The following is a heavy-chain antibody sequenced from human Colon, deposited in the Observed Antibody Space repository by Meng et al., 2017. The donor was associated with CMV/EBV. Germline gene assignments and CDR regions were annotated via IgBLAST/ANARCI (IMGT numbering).Heavy chain of an antibody. J-gene: IGHJ6*02. CDR2: MNPNSGNT. CDR1: ADTFTSYD. Sequence: ASLKVSCKASADTFTSYDINWVRQATGQGLEWMGWMNPNSGNTGYAQKFQGRVTMTRNTSISTAYMELSSLRSEDTAVYYCARFDMGDSSSSPYYYYGMDVWGQGTTVTVSS. V-gene: IGHV1-8*01. CDR3: ARFDMGDSSSSPYYYYGMDV. D-gene: IGHD6-6*01.